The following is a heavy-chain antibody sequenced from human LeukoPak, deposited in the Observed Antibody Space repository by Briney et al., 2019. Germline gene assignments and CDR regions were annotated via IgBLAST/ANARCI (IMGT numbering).Heavy chain of an antibody. Sequence: PGGSMRLSCAASGFTFGDYYMSWIRQAPGKGLEWVSYISSSGSTIYYADSVKGRFTISRDNAKNSLYLQTNSLRAEDTAVYYCERRSGVVPAAINDRRRYYYYYYYMDVWGKGTTVTVSS. CDR1: GFTFGDYY. CDR2: ISSSGSTI. D-gene: IGHD2-2*01. J-gene: IGHJ6*03. V-gene: IGHV3-11*01. CDR3: ERRSGVVPAAINDRRRYYYYYYYMDV.